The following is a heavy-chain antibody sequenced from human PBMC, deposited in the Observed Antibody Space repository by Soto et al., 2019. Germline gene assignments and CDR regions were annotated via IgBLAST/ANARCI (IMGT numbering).Heavy chain of an antibody. Sequence: QVQLVQSGAEVKKPGASVKVSCKASGYTFTSYGISWVRQAPGQGLEWMGWISDYNGKTNYAQKLQGRVTMTTDTSTRTAYMEVRSLRSDDTAVYYCARYRSGARLPIDYWGQGTLVTVSS. CDR1: GYTFTSYG. CDR2: ISDYNGKT. V-gene: IGHV1-18*01. D-gene: IGHD6-19*01. J-gene: IGHJ4*02. CDR3: ARYRSGARLPIDY.